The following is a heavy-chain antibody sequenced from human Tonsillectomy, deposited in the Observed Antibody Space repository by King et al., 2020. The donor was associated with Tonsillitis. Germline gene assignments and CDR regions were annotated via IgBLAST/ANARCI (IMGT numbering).Heavy chain of an antibody. Sequence: QLQESGPGLVKPSETLSLTCTVSGGSISSSSYYWGWIRQPPGKGLEWIGSIYYSGSSYYNPSLKSRVTISVDTSKNQFSLKLSSVTAADTAVYYCARHSPPRETYYYDSSGYSDGGYFDYWGQGTLVTVSS. V-gene: IGHV4-39*07. D-gene: IGHD3-22*01. J-gene: IGHJ4*02. CDR3: ARHSPPRETYYYDSSGYSDGGYFDY. CDR1: GGSISSSSYY. CDR2: IYYSGSS.